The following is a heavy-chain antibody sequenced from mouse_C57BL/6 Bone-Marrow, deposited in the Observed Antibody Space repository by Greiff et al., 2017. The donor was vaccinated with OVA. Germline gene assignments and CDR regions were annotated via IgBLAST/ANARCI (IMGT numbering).Heavy chain of an antibody. Sequence: VQLQQPGAELVKPGASVKVSCKASGYTFTSYWMHWVKQRPGQGLEWIGRIHPSDSDTNYNQKFKGKATLTVDKSSSTAYMQLSSLTSEDTAVYYCTTYHYGSSYVEYWYFDVWGTGTTVTVSS. CDR2: IHPSDSDT. J-gene: IGHJ1*03. V-gene: IGHV1-74*01. CDR1: GYTFTSYW. D-gene: IGHD1-1*01. CDR3: TTYHYGSSYVEYWYFDV.